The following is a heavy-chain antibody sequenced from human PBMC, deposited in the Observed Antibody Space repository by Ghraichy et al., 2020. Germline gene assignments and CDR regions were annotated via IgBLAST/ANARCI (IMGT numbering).Heavy chain of an antibody. CDR3: ARASGYSGYNYIDY. D-gene: IGHD5-12*01. Sequence: GSLRLSCAASGFSFSTYGIHWVRQAPGKGLEHISSITSNGGSTYYADSVRGRVTISRDNSKNTVYLQMGGLRAEDTAVYYCARASGYSGYNYIDYWGQGTLVTVSS. CDR2: ITSNGGST. CDR1: GFSFSTYG. V-gene: IGHV3-64*02. J-gene: IGHJ4*02.